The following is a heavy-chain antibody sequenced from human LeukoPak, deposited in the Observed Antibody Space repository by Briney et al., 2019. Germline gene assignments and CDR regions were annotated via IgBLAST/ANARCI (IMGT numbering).Heavy chain of an antibody. V-gene: IGHV3-23*01. J-gene: IGHJ4*02. CDR1: GFTFSSYA. CDR3: AKRPRALAAADRVDY. Sequence: GGSLRLSCAASGFTFSSYAMSWVRQAPGKGLEWVSAISGSGGSTYYADSVKGRFTVSRDNSKNTLYLQMNSLRAEDTAVYYCAKRPRALAAADRVDYWGQGTLVTVSS. CDR2: ISGSGGST. D-gene: IGHD6-13*01.